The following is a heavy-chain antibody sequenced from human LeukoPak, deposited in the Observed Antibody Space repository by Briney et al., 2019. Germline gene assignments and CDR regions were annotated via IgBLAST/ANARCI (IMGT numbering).Heavy chain of an antibody. J-gene: IGHJ4*02. D-gene: IGHD3-3*01. CDR2: ISSSSSYI. Sequence: PGGSLRLSCAASGFTFSSYSMNWVRQAPGKGLEWVSSISSSSSYIYYADSVKGRFTISRDNSKNTLYLQMNSLRAEDTAVYYCAKTVRYDFWSGYCFDYWGQGTLVTVSS. CDR1: GFTFSSYS. V-gene: IGHV3-21*04. CDR3: AKTVRYDFWSGYCFDY.